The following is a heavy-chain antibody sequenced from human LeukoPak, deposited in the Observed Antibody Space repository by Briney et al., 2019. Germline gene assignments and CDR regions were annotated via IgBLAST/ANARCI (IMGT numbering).Heavy chain of an antibody. CDR3: ASNVYGDYYYFDY. CDR1: GFTVSSNY. CDR2: IYAGGRT. Sequence: GGSLRLSCAASGFTVSSNYMGWVRQAPGKGLEWVSDIYAGGRTYYADSVKGRFTISRDDSKNTVYLQMSSLRAEDTAVYYCASNVYGDYYYFDYWGQGTLVTVSS. J-gene: IGHJ4*02. D-gene: IGHD4-17*01. V-gene: IGHV3-66*01.